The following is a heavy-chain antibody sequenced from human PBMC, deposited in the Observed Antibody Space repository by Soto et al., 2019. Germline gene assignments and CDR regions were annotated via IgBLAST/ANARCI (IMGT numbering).Heavy chain of an antibody. Sequence: GWSLRLSCAASGFTFSSYSMNWVRQAPGKGLEWVSCISSSSSYIYYADSVKGRFTISRDNAKNSLYLQMNSLRAEDTAVYYCSRPAVGTTGDYSGLGTLVTVSS. CDR1: GFTFSSYS. D-gene: IGHD1-26*01. V-gene: IGHV3-21*01. CDR3: SRPAVGTTGDY. CDR2: ISSSSSYI. J-gene: IGHJ4*02.